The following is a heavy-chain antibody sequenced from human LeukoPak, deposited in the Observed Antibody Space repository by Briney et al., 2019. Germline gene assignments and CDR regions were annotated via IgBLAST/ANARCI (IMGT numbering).Heavy chain of an antibody. CDR2: ISGSGGSP. J-gene: IGHJ4*02. D-gene: IGHD2-2*01. Sequence: GGSLRLSCAASGFTFSSNGMSWVRQAPGRGLEWVSVISGSGGSPDYTDSVKGRFTISRDNSKNTLYLQMNSLRAEDTAVYYCAKGGKTIMCPTSCYDYWGQGTLVSVSS. V-gene: IGHV3-23*01. CDR1: GFTFSSNG. CDR3: AKGGKTIMCPTSCYDY.